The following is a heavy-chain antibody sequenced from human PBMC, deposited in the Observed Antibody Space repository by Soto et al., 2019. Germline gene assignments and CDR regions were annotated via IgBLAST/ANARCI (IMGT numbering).Heavy chain of an antibody. J-gene: IGHJ4*02. CDR2: ISSSGSTI. Sequence: QVQLVESGGGMVKPGGSLRLSCAASGFTFSDYYMSWIRQAPGKGLEWVSYISSSGSTIYYADSVKGRFTISRDNAKNSLDQQMNSLRAEDTAVYYCARAATYYYDSSRYYYVWGQGTLVTVSS. V-gene: IGHV3-11*01. CDR1: GFTFSDYY. D-gene: IGHD3-22*01. CDR3: ARAATYYYDSSRYYYV.